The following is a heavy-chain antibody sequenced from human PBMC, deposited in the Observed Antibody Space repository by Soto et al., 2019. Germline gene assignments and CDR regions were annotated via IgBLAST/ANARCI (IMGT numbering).Heavy chain of an antibody. CDR2: IYYSGST. D-gene: IGHD2-2*01. J-gene: IGHJ6*02. V-gene: IGHV4-59*01. CDR1: GGSISSYY. Sequence: PSETLSLTCTVSGGSISSYYWSWIRQPPGKGLEWIGYIYYSGSTNYNPSLKSRVTISVDTSKNQFSLKLSSVTAADTAVYYCARDLGRTNPYYYYGMDVWGQGTTVTVS. CDR3: ARDLGRTNPYYYYGMDV.